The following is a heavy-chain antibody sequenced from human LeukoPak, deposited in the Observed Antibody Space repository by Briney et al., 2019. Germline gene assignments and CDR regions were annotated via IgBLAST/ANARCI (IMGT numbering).Heavy chain of an antibody. Sequence: GGSLRLSCAASGFTFSSYWMHWVRQAPGKGLEWVSYISTSGSPIYYADSVKGRFTISRDNAKNSLYLQMNSLRAEDTAVYYCARDEERGSGYWGQGTLVTVSS. CDR1: GFTFSSYW. CDR3: ARDEERGSGY. J-gene: IGHJ4*02. CDR2: ISTSGSPI. V-gene: IGHV3-48*04. D-gene: IGHD1-26*01.